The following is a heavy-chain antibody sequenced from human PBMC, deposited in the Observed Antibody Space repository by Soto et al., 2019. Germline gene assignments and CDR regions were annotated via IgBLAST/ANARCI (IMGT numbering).Heavy chain of an antibody. CDR3: ARVLYYDILTGSKNYYYYGMDV. CDR1: GGTFSSYA. J-gene: IGHJ6*02. D-gene: IGHD3-9*01. V-gene: IGHV1-69*12. Sequence: QVQLVQSGAEVKKPGSSVKVSCKASGGTFSSYAISWVRQAPGQGLEWMGGIIPIFGTANYAQKFQGRVTITADESTSTAYMELSSLRSEDTAVYYCARVLYYDILTGSKNYYYYGMDVWGQGTTVTVSS. CDR2: IIPIFGTA.